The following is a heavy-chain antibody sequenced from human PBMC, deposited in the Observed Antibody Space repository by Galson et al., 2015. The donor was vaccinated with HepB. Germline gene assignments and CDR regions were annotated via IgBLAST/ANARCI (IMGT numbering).Heavy chain of an antibody. CDR1: GFTFSSYG. J-gene: IGHJ4*02. CDR2: ISYDGSNK. Sequence: SLRLSCAASGFTFSSYGMHWVRQAPGKGLEWVAVISYDGSNKYYADSVKGRFTISRDNSKNTLYLQMNSLRAEDTAVYYCAKEYGWVTMMVGAQGDYYFDYWGQGTLVTVSS. V-gene: IGHV3-30*18. D-gene: IGHD3-22*01. CDR3: AKEYGWVTMMVGAQGDYYFDY.